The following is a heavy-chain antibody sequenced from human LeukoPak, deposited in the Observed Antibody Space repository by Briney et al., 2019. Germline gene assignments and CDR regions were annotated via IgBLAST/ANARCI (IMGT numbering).Heavy chain of an antibody. V-gene: IGHV1-46*01. J-gene: IGHJ4*02. D-gene: IGHD3-3*01. Sequence: ASVKVSCKASGYTFTSYYMHWVRQAPGQGLEWMGIINPSGGSTSYAQKFQGRVTMTRDTSTSTVYMELSSLRSEDTAVYYCARDRPTPYDFWSGYYTGGGHFDYWGQGTLVTVSS. CDR1: GYTFTSYY. CDR3: ARDRPTPYDFWSGYYTGGGHFDY. CDR2: INPSGGST.